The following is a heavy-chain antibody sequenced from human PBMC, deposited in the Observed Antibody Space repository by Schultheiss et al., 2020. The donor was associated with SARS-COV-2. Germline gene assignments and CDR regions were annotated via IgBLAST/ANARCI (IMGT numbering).Heavy chain of an antibody. V-gene: IGHV4-4*07. J-gene: IGHJ3*02. Sequence: SQTLSLTCTVSGGSISTYYWSWVRQPADKGLEWIGSIYHSGSTYYNPSLKSRVTISVDTSKNQFSLKLSSVTAADTAVYYCARAYGDYTWRHAFDIWGQGTMVTVSS. CDR3: ARAYGDYTWRHAFDI. D-gene: IGHD4-17*01. CDR2: IYHSGST. CDR1: GGSISTYY.